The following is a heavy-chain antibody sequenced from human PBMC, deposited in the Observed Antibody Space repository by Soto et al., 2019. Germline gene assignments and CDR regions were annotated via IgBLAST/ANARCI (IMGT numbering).Heavy chain of an antibody. J-gene: IGHJ4*02. CDR3: ARQGPIDYDFWSGYQKAQLESYYFDY. CDR1: GYSFTSYW. D-gene: IGHD3-3*01. V-gene: IGHV5-51*01. CDR2: IYPGDSDT. Sequence: PGESLKISCKGSGYSFTSYWIGWVRQMPGKGLEWMGIIYPGDSDTRYSPSFQGQVTISADKSISTAYLQWSSLKASDTAMYYCARQGPIDYDFWSGYQKAQLESYYFDYWGQGTLVTVSS.